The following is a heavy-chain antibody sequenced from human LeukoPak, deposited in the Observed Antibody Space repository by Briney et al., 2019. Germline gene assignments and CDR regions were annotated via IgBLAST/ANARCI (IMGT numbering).Heavy chain of an antibody. CDR3: ARGVIVVVPVASFNY. V-gene: IGHV1-69*13. Sequence: SVKVSCKASGGTLSSYGISWVRQAPGQGLEWMGGIVPFFDTPNYAQNFQGRLTITADEYTSTAYMELSSLRSEDTAVYYCARGVIVVVPVASFNYWGQGTLVTVSS. CDR1: GGTLSSYG. CDR2: IVPFFDTP. J-gene: IGHJ4*02. D-gene: IGHD2-2*01.